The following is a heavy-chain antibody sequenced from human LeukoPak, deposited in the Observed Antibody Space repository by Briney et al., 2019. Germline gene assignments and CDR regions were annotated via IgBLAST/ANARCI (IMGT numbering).Heavy chain of an antibody. J-gene: IGHJ4*02. CDR1: GGSISSYY. CDR3: ARRSQGGDWPDYYFDY. D-gene: IGHD2-21*02. CDR2: IYYSGST. V-gene: IGHV4-59*08. Sequence: SETLSLTCTVSGGSISSYYWSWIRQPPGKGLEWIGYIYYSGSTNYNPSLKSRVTISVDTSKNQFSLKLSSVTAADTAVYYCARRSQGGDWPDYYFDYWGQGTLVTVSS.